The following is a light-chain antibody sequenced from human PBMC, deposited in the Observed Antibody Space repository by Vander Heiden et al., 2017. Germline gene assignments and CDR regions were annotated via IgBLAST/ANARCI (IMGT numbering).Light chain of an antibody. Sequence: DIVMTQSPDSLAVSLGERATINCKSSQSVLYSSNNKNYLAWYQQKPGQPHKLLIFWASTRDSGIPDRFSDSGSGTDFSLTISSLQAEDVAVYYCQQYYSRPSFGPGTKVEIK. CDR2: WAS. CDR3: QQYYSRPS. V-gene: IGKV4-1*01. CDR1: QSVLYSSNNKNY. J-gene: IGKJ1*01.